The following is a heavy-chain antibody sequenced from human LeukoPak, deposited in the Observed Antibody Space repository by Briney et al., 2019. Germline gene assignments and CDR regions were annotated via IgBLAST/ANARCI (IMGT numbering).Heavy chain of an antibody. CDR2: IYYSGST. Sequence: SETLSLTCTVSGGCISSYYWSWIRQPPGKGLEWIGYIYYSGSTNYNPSLKSRVTISVDTSKNQFSLKLSSVTAADTAVYYCARGRGDYVWGSYVNFDYWGQGTLVTVSS. CDR3: ARGRGDYVWGSYVNFDY. J-gene: IGHJ4*02. V-gene: IGHV4-59*01. CDR1: GGCISSYY. D-gene: IGHD3-16*01.